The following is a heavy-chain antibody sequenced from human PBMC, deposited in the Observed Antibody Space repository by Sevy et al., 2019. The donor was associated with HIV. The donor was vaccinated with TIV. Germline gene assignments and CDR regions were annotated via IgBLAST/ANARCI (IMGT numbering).Heavy chain of an antibody. CDR3: ARDPSTYYYDSSGHRFDY. CDR2: IWYDGSNK. CDR1: GFTFSSYG. J-gene: IGHJ4*02. V-gene: IGHV3-33*01. D-gene: IGHD3-22*01. Sequence: GGSLRLSCAASGFTFSSYGMHWVRQAPGKGLEWVAVIWYDGSNKYYADSVKGRFTISRGNSKNTLYLQMNSLRAEDTAVYYCARDPSTYYYDSSGHRFDYWGQGTLVTVSS.